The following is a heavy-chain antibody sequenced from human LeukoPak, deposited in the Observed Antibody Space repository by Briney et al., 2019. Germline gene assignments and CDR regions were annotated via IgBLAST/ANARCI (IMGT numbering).Heavy chain of an antibody. CDR2: IYYSGTT. V-gene: IGHV4-39*01. CDR3: ARVAAARTRWFDP. Sequence: KPSETLSLTCTVSGGSISSTSYHWGWIRQPPGKGLDWIGTIYYSGTTYYNPSLKSRVTISVDTSKNQFSLKLSSVIAADTDVYYCARVAAARTRWFDPWGQGTLVTVSS. CDR1: GGSISSTSYH. J-gene: IGHJ5*02. D-gene: IGHD6-13*01.